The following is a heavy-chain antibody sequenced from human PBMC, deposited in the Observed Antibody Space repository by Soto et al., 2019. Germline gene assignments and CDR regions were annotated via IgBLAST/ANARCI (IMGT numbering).Heavy chain of an antibody. CDR3: ARDLMTTVTFDY. J-gene: IGHJ4*02. D-gene: IGHD4-17*01. CDR2: ISYDGSNK. CDR1: GFTFSSYA. V-gene: IGHV3-30-3*01. Sequence: QVQLVESGGGVVQPGRSLRLSCAASGFTFSSYAMHWVRQAPGKGLEWVAFISYDGSNKYYADSVKGRFTISRDNSKNTLYLQMNSLRAEDTAVYYCARDLMTTVTFDYWGQGTLVTVSS.